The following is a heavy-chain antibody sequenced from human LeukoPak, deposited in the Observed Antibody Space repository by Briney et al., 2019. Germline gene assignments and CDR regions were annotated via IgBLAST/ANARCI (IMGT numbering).Heavy chain of an antibody. V-gene: IGHV4-59*01. D-gene: IGHD6-19*01. J-gene: IGHJ4*02. CDR1: RGSISSYY. CDR3: ARGLAVAGLRSFDY. Sequence: TSETLSLTCTVSRGSISSYYWSWIRQPPGKGLEWIGYIYYSGSTNYNPSLKSRVTISVDTSKNQFSLKLSSVTAADTAVYYCARGLAVAGLRSFDYWGQGTLVTVSS. CDR2: IYYSGST.